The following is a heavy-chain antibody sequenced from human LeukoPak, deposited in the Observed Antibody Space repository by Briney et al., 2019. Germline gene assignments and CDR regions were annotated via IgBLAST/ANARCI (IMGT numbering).Heavy chain of an antibody. D-gene: IGHD4-17*01. CDR3: ARGIYGDCDISPFDP. CDR2: ISSGRTHI. V-gene: IGHV3-21*01. CDR1: GFTFSNYH. J-gene: IGHJ5*02. Sequence: GGSLRLSCAASGFTFSNYHMNWVRQAPGKGLEWVSSISSGRTHIYYADSVKGRFTLSRDNAKNSLYLQMNSLRAEDTAVYYCARGIYGDCDISPFDPWGQGTLVTVSS.